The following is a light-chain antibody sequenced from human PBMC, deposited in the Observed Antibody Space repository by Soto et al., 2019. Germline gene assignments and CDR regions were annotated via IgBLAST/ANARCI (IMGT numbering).Light chain of an antibody. CDR1: QSVSSN. J-gene: IGKJ1*01. CDR2: GAS. V-gene: IGKV3-15*01. CDR3: QQYNNWPSWT. Sequence: EIVMTQSPATLSVSPGERATLSCRASQSVSSNLDWYQQKPCQAPRLLIYGASTRATGIPARFSGSGSGTEFTLTISSLQSEDFAVYYCQQYNNWPSWTFGQGTKVEIK.